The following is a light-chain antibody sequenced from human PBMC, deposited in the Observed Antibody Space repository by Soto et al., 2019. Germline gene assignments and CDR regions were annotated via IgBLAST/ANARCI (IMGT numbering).Light chain of an antibody. Sequence: DIQMTQSPSTLSASVGDRVTITCRASQSISSLLAWYQQKPGKAPKLLIYKASSLESGVPSRFSGSGSGTEFTITISSLQPDDFATYYCQQYHSFSLTFGGGTKVEIK. CDR3: QQYHSFSLT. CDR1: QSISSL. V-gene: IGKV1-5*03. CDR2: KAS. J-gene: IGKJ4*01.